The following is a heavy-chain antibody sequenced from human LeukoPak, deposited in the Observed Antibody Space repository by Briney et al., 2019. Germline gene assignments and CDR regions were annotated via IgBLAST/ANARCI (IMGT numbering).Heavy chain of an antibody. Sequence: GGSLRLSCAASGFTFSSYAMSWVRHAPGKGLEWVSAISGSGGSTYYADSVKGRFTISRDNSKNTLYLQMNSLRAEDTAVYYCAKEDPHSGQDEVGGFDYWGQGTLVTVSS. CDR1: GFTFSSYA. D-gene: IGHD5-12*01. J-gene: IGHJ4*02. V-gene: IGHV3-23*01. CDR3: AKEDPHSGQDEVGGFDY. CDR2: ISGSGGST.